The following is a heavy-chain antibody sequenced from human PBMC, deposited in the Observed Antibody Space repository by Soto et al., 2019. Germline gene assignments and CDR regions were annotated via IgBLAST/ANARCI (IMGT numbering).Heavy chain of an antibody. D-gene: IGHD2-2*01. CDR1: GGTFSSYA. J-gene: IGHJ6*02. Sequence: SVKVSCKASGGTFSSYAISWVRQAPGQGLEWMGGIIPIFGTANYAQKFQGRVTITADESTSTAYMELSSLRSEDTAVYYCVRGSTSFQRYYYGMDVWGQGTTVTVSS. CDR3: VRGSTSFQRYYYGMDV. V-gene: IGHV1-69*13. CDR2: IIPIFGTA.